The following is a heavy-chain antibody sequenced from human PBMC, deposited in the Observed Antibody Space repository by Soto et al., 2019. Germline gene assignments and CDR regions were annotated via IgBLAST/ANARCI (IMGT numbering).Heavy chain of an antibody. J-gene: IGHJ4*02. CDR2: IIPIFGTA. CDR3: ARVDIDYYDSSGYYPPDY. Sequence: QVQLVQSGAEVKKPGSSVKVSCKASGGTFSSYAICWVRQAPGQGLEWMGGIIPIFGTANYAQKFQGRVTITADESTSTAYMELSSLRSEDTAVYYCARVDIDYYDSSGYYPPDYWGQGTLVTVSS. V-gene: IGHV1-69*12. CDR1: GGTFSSYA. D-gene: IGHD3-22*01.